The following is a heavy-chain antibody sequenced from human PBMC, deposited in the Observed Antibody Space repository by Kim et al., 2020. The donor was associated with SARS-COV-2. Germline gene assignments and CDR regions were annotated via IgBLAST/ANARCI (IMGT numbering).Heavy chain of an antibody. D-gene: IGHD6-19*01. CDR1: GFTFSSYW. Sequence: GGSLRLSCAASGFTFSSYWMSWVRQAPGKGLEWVANIKQDGSEKYYVDSVKGRFTISRDNAKNSLYLQMNSLRAEDTAVYYCARDYRVHQWGYYYYGMDVWGQGTTVTVSS. J-gene: IGHJ6*02. CDR2: IKQDGSEK. CDR3: ARDYRVHQWGYYYYGMDV. V-gene: IGHV3-7*03.